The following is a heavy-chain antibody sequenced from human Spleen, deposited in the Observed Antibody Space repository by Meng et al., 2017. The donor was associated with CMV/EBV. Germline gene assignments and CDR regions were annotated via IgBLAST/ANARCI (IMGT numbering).Heavy chain of an antibody. Sequence: ASVKVSCKASGYTFTSYYMHWVRQAPGQGLEWMGIINPSGGSTSYAQKFQGRVTMTRDTSTSTAYMELRSLRSDDTAVYYCARVPSTYSPEGDYWGQGTLVTVSS. CDR2: INPSGGST. CDR3: ARVPSTYSPEGDY. J-gene: IGHJ4*02. D-gene: IGHD2-15*01. CDR1: GYTFTSYY. V-gene: IGHV1-46*01.